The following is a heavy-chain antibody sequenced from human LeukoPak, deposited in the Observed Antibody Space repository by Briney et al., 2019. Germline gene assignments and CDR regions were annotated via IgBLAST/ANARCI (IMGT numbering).Heavy chain of an antibody. J-gene: IGHJ4*02. Sequence: SETLSLTCTVSGGSISSGVYYWAWIRQPPGKGLEWVGTIYYSGGTYNNPSPKSRLTISVDTSKNQFSLLLSSVTAADTAVYYCARHRGRYYDSGSYYYFDYWGQGTLVTVSS. CDR2: IYYSGGT. D-gene: IGHD3-10*01. V-gene: IGHV4-39*01. CDR3: ARHRGRYYDSGSYYYFDY. CDR1: GGSISSGVYY.